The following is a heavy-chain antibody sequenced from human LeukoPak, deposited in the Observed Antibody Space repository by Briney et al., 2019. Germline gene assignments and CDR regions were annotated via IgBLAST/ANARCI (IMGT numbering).Heavy chain of an antibody. J-gene: IGHJ6*02. Sequence: ASVKVSCKASGYTFSSYYIPWVRQSPGHGLDWMGIINPSSGSTTYAQKFQGRVTMTRDTSTSTVYMELSSLRSEDTAVYFCANERNGLDVWGQGTRVTVSS. CDR1: GYTFSSYY. D-gene: IGHD1-1*01. CDR2: INPSSGST. CDR3: ANERNGLDV. V-gene: IGHV1-46*01.